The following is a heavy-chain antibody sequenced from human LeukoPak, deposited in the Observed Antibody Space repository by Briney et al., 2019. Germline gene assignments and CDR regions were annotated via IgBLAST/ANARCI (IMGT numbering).Heavy chain of an antibody. V-gene: IGHV3-64D*06. CDR2: VSSDWGTT. CDR3: VRGLYGLGWDY. D-gene: IGHD3-10*01. Sequence: GGSLRLSCSASRFSLSSYNMHCVRQAPGKGLELVSGVSSDWGTTDYADSARDRFTISRDNSKNTLYLQMSSLRAEDTAIYYCVRGLYGLGWDYWGPGTLVTVSS. CDR1: RFSLSSYN. J-gene: IGHJ4*02.